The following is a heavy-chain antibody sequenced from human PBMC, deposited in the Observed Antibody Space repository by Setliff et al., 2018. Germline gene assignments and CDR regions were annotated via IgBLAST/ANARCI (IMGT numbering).Heavy chain of an antibody. D-gene: IGHD3-16*01. Sequence: GESLTISCVVSGFTFSNHWMTWVRQAPGKGLEWVANINKDGSERYYVDSVKGRFTVSRDNAKNSVYLQINSLRVEDTAVYYCARYGNSWGEWDYWGQGTLVTVSS. V-gene: IGHV3-7*01. J-gene: IGHJ4*02. CDR3: ARYGNSWGEWDY. CDR2: INKDGSER. CDR1: GFTFSNHW.